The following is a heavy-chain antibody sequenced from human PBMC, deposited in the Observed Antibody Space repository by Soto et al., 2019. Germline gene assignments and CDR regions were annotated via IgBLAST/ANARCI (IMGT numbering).Heavy chain of an antibody. Sequence: QVQLVESGGGVVQPGKSLRLACVASGFTFSNYGMHWVRQAPGEGLEWVAVISYDEDNIYYADSVKGRFTISRDNSKNTLYLQSNSLRPEDTAVYFCARSGTTVTTFWYFDLWGRGTLVTVSS. J-gene: IGHJ2*01. CDR1: GFTFSNYG. CDR3: ARSGTTVTTFWYFDL. D-gene: IGHD4-17*01. CDR2: ISYDEDNI. V-gene: IGHV3-30*03.